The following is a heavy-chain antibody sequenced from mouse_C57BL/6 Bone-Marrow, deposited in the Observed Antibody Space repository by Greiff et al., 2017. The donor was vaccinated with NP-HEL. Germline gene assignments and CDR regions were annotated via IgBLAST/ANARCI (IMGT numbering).Heavy chain of an antibody. CDR2: INPNNGGT. CDR3: ARFGGLRRGGFDY. J-gene: IGHJ2*01. D-gene: IGHD2-4*01. CDR1: GYTFTDYN. Sequence: EVQVVESGPELVKPGASVKIPCKASGYTFTDYNMDWVKQSHGKSLEWIGDINPNNGGTIYNQKFKGKATLTVDKSSSTAYMELRSLTSEDTAVYYCARFGGLRRGGFDYWGQGTTLTVSS. V-gene: IGHV1-18*01.